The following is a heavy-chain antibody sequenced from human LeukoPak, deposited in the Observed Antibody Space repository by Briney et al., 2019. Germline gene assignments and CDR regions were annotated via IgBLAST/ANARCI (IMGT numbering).Heavy chain of an antibody. CDR1: GGSISSYY. CDR3: AXXXXXXXXQYGY. Sequence: SETLSLTCTVSGGSISSYYWSWIRQPPGKGLEWIGYIYYSGTTNYNPSLKSRVTISVDTSKNQFSLKLSSVTAADTAVYYCAXXXXXXXXQYGYWGQGTLVTVS. J-gene: IGHJ4*02. D-gene: IGHD2/OR15-2a*01. CDR2: IYYSGTT. V-gene: IGHV4-59*01.